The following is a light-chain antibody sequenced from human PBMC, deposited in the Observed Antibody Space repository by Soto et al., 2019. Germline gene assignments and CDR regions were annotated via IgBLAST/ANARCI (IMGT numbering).Light chain of an antibody. V-gene: IGLV2-14*03. CDR2: DVN. J-gene: IGLJ1*01. CDR3: SSYTSSSTYV. CDR1: SSDVGGYNY. Sequence: QSVLTQPASVSGSPGQSITISCTGTSSDVGGYNYVSWYQQHPGKAPKVMIYDVNNRPSGVSDRFSGSKSGNTASLTISRLQAEDEADYYCSSYTSSSTYVFGTGTKVTVL.